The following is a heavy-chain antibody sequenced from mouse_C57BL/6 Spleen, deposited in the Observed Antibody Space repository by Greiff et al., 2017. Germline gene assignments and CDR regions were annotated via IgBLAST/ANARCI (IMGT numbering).Heavy chain of an antibody. V-gene: IGHV1-80*01. J-gene: IGHJ3*01. CDR2: IYPGDGDT. D-gene: IGHD1-3*01. CDR3: ARGITGAWFAY. Sequence: QVQLKESGAELVKPGASVKISCKASGYAFSSYWMNWVKQRPGKGLEWIGQIYPGDGDTNYNGKFKGKAPLTADKSSSTAYMQLSSLTSEDSAVYFCARGITGAWFAYWGQGTLVTVSA. CDR1: GYAFSSYW.